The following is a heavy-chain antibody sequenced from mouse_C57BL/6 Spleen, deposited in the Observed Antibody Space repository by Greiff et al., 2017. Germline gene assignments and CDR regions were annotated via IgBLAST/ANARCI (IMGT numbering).Heavy chain of an antibody. V-gene: IGHV1-80*01. CDR2: IYPGDGDT. J-gene: IGHJ4*01. D-gene: IGHD3-2*02. Sequence: QVQLQQSGAELVKPGASVKISCKASGYAFSSYWMNWVKQRPGKGLEWIGQIYPGDGDTNYNGKFKGKATLTADKSSSTAYMQLSSLTSEDSAVYFCARSNSSGYFYAMDYWGQGTSVTVSS. CDR1: GYAFSSYW. CDR3: ARSNSSGYFYAMDY.